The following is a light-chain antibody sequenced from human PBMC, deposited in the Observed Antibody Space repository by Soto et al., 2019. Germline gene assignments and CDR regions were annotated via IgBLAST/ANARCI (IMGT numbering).Light chain of an antibody. V-gene: IGKV1-13*02. Sequence: AIQLTQSPSSLSASVGDRVTITCRASQGISSALAWYQQKPGKAPKLLIYDASSLESGVPSRFSGSGSGTDFTLTISSLQPEEFATYYCQQFNSYPHLTFGGGTKVEIK. CDR2: DAS. CDR1: QGISSA. J-gene: IGKJ4*01. CDR3: QQFNSYPHLT.